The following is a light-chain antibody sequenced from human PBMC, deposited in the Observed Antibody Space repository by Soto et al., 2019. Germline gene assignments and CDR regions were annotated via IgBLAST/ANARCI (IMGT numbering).Light chain of an antibody. V-gene: IGKV3-15*01. CDR3: QQYNNWPRAT. CDR1: QSISSN. CDR2: RTS. Sequence: EIGVTQAPATLTVSPGERATLSCRASQSISSNLAWYQQKPGQAPRLLMFRTSSRATGFPARFSGSGSGTEFNLTISSLQSEDFGVYYCQQYNNWPRATFGGGTNVDI. J-gene: IGKJ4*01.